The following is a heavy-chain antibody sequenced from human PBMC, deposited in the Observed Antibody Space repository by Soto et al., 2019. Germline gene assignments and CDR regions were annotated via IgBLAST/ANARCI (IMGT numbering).Heavy chain of an antibody. Sequence: GSLRLSCAASGFMFSSHGMSWVRQAPGKGLEWVSSISSGGDLTYYADSVKGRFTVSRDNLKNTLSLHMDSLRAEDTATYYCAKIGQIGNWFFDYCGQGTLVTVSS. CDR2: ISSGGDLT. J-gene: IGHJ4*02. D-gene: IGHD1-1*01. CDR3: AKIGQIGNWFFDY. V-gene: IGHV3-23*01. CDR1: GFMFSSHG.